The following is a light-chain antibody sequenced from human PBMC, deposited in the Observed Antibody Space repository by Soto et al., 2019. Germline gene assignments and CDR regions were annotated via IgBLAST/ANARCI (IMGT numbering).Light chain of an antibody. CDR2: GAS. CDR3: QQYGSSPYT. Sequence: EIVLTQSPGTLSFSPGERATLSCRASQSVSNSYLARYQQKPGQAPRLLIYGASSRATGIPDRFSGSGSGTDFTLTISRLEPEDFSVYYCQQYGSSPYTFGQGTKLEIK. V-gene: IGKV3-20*01. CDR1: QSVSNSY. J-gene: IGKJ2*01.